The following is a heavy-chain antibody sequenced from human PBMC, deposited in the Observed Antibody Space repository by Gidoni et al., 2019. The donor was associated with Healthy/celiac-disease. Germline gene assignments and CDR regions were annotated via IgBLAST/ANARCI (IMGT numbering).Heavy chain of an antibody. CDR1: GLTSSSYG. Sequence: QVQLVESGGGVVQPGRPLRLSRAASGLTSSSYGMHWVRQAPGKGLELVAVISYDGSNTYYADSVKGRFTISRDNSKNTLYLQMNGLRAEDTAVYYCANYEYSSSSENDYWGQRTLVTVSS. D-gene: IGHD6-6*01. CDR2: ISYDGSNT. V-gene: IGHV3-30*18. CDR3: ANYEYSSSSENDY. J-gene: IGHJ4*02.